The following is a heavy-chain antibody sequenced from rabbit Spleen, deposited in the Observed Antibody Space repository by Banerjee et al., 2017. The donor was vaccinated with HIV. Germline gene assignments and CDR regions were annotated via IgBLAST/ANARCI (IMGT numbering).Heavy chain of an antibody. J-gene: IGHJ4*01. D-gene: IGHD7-1*01. CDR1: GFSFSTSYY. CDR2: IDPIFGST. V-gene: IGHV1S40*01. Sequence: QSLEESGGDLVKPGASLTLTCTASGFSFSTSYYMCWVRQAPGKGPEWIAYIDPIFGSTYYASWVNGRFTISRHNAQNTLYLQLNSLTAADTATYFCVRDQAGYAGYGPWYFNLWGPGTLVTVS. CDR3: VRDQAGYAGYGPWYFNL.